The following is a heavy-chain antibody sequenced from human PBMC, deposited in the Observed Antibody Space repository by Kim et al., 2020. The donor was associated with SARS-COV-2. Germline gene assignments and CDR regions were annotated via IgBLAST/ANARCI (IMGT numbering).Heavy chain of an antibody. CDR2: IYHSGST. CDR1: GGSISSSNW. J-gene: IGHJ6*02. V-gene: IGHV4-4*02. D-gene: IGHD3-10*01. CDR3: ASSPQRVRRERRLSV. Sequence: SETLSLTCAVSGGSISSSNWWSWVRQPPGKGLEWIGEIYHSGSTNYNPSLKSRVTISVDKSKNQFSLKLSSVTAADTAVYYCASSPQRVRRERRLSVWGQGTTVTVSS.